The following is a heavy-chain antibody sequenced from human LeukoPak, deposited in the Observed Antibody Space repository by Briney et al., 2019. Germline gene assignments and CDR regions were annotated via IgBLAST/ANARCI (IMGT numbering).Heavy chain of an antibody. CDR3: AKERGSTTWFDY. CDR1: GFTFSSYG. Sequence: GGSLRLSCAASGFTFSSYGMHWVRQAPGKGLGWVAVISYDGSNKYYADSVKGRFTISRDNSKNTLYLQMNSLRGEDTAVYYCAKERGSTTWFDYWGQGTLVTVSS. J-gene: IGHJ4*02. CDR2: ISYDGSNK. D-gene: IGHD1-26*01. V-gene: IGHV3-30*18.